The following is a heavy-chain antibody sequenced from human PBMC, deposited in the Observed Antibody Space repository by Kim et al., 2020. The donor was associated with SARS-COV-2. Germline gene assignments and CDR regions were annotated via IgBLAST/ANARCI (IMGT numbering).Heavy chain of an antibody. D-gene: IGHD3-10*01. V-gene: IGHV3-48*02. CDR1: GFTFSSYS. CDR2: ISSSSSTI. J-gene: IGHJ4*02. CDR3: ARDLMVRGVSDAFDY. Sequence: GGSLRLSCAASGFTFSSYSMNWVRQAPGKGLEWVSYISSSSSTIYYADSVKGRFTISRDNAKNSLYLQMNSLRDEDTAVYYCARDLMVRGVSDAFDYWGQGTLVTVSS.